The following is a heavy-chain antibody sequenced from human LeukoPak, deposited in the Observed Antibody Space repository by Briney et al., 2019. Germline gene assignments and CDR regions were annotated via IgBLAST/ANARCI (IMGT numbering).Heavy chain of an antibody. D-gene: IGHD2-21*01. CDR3: AREWGLIAVAGGPGY. Sequence: GGCLRLSCVASGFSFSKYGMHWVRQAPGKGLQWLAIIWYDGHNKYYADSVKGRFTISRDNSKNTLFLEMNDLKAEDTAVYYCAREWGLIAVAGGPGYWGQGTLVTVSS. CDR2: IWYDGHNK. CDR1: GFSFSKYG. J-gene: IGHJ4*02. V-gene: IGHV3-33*01.